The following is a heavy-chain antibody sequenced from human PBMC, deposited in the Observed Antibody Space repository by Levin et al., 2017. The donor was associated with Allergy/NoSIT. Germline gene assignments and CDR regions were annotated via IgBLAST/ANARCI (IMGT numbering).Heavy chain of an antibody. V-gene: IGHV3-30*04. CDR1: GFTFNDYP. D-gene: IGHD2-21*02. Sequence: PGESLKISCAASGFTFNDYPMHWVRQAPGKGLEWVAHISHDGYNSFYADSVKGRFTVSRDKSNNTLHLQLNSLTPEDTAVYYCVKGFGCSGHDCYLSYFYHGLDVWGQGTTVTVSS. CDR3: VKGFGCSGHDCYLSYFYHGLDV. J-gene: IGHJ6*02. CDR2: ISHDGYNS.